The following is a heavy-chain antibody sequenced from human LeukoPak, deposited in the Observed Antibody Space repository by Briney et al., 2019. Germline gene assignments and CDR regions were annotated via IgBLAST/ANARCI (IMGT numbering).Heavy chain of an antibody. CDR3: ASYGDYNDAFDI. V-gene: IGHV3-21*01. Sequence: GGSLRLSCAASGFTFSSYSMNWVRQAPGKGLEWVSSISSSSRYIYYEDSVKGRFTISRDNAKNSLYLQMDSLRAEDTAVYYCASYGDYNDAFDIWGQGTMVTVSS. D-gene: IGHD4-17*01. CDR1: GFTFSSYS. CDR2: ISSSSRYI. J-gene: IGHJ3*02.